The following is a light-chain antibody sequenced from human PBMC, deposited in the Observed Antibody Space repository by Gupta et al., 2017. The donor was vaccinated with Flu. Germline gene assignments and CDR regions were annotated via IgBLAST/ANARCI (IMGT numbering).Light chain of an antibody. Sequence: QSVLTQPPSVSGAPGQRVIISCTGSSSNTGAGYSLHWYRQLPGTAPKLVISGDNNRPSGVPDRFSGSRSGISASLAITGLQAEDEADYFCQSFDRSLSGVIFGGGTKLTVL. V-gene: IGLV1-40*01. CDR3: QSFDRSLSGVI. CDR1: SSNTGAGYS. J-gene: IGLJ2*01. CDR2: GDN.